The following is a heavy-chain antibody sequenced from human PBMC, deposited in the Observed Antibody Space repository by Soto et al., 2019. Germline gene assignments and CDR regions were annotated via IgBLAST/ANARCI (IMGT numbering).Heavy chain of an antibody. CDR3: AREGSSGWYFDN. Sequence: EVQLVESGGGLVKPGGSLRLSCAASGFTFSAYSMNWVRQAPGKGLEWVSSISTSTSYTYDADSVKGRFTISRDNAKNSLYLQLNSLRAEDTAVYYCAREGSSGWYFDNWGQGALVTVSS. J-gene: IGHJ4*02. CDR1: GFTFSAYS. V-gene: IGHV3-21*01. D-gene: IGHD6-19*01. CDR2: ISTSTSYT.